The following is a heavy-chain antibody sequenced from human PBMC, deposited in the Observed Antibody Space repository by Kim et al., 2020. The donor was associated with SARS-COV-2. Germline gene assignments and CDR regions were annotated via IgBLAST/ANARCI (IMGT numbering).Heavy chain of an antibody. CDR1: GFTFSSYA. V-gene: IGHV3-30*04. CDR3: ARDPHLYSSSYGDFFDY. Sequence: GGSLRLSCAASGFTFSSYAMHWVRQAPGKGLEWVAVISYDGSNKYYADSVKGRFTISRDNSKNTLYLQMNSLSAEDTAVYYCARDPHLYSSSYGDFFDYWGQGTLVTVSS. D-gene: IGHD6-13*01. CDR2: ISYDGSNK. J-gene: IGHJ4*02.